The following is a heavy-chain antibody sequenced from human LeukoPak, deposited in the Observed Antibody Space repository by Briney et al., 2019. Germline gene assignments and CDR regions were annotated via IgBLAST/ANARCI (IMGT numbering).Heavy chain of an antibody. CDR3: ARSFSYGPIDF. CDR2: IYSGGST. Sequence: GGSLRLSCAASGLTVSTNYMTWVRQAPGKGLEWVSFIYSGGSTYYADSVKGRFTISRDNSKNTLYLQMNSLRAEDTAVYYCARSFSYGPIDFWGQGTQVTVSS. V-gene: IGHV3-66*01. D-gene: IGHD5-18*01. CDR1: GLTVSTNY. J-gene: IGHJ4*02.